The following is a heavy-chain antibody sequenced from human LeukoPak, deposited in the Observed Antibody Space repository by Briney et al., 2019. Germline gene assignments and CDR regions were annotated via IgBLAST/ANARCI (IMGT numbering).Heavy chain of an antibody. J-gene: IGHJ4*02. Sequence: ASVKVSCKASGYTFTNYYMHWVRQAPGQGLEWMGIINPSGGSTSYAQKFQGRVTMTRDTSTSTLYMELSSLRSEDTAVYYCARGRGADGGADYWGQGTLVTVSS. CDR1: GYTFTNYY. D-gene: IGHD2-21*01. CDR3: ARGRGADGGADY. CDR2: INPSGGST. V-gene: IGHV1-46*01.